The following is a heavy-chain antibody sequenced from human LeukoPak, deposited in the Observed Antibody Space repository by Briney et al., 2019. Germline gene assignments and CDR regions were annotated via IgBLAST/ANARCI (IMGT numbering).Heavy chain of an antibody. CDR1: GFTVSDNY. CDR3: VRDRWPGLGDF. D-gene: IGHD6-19*01. CDR2: VYSGGLT. V-gene: IGHV3-66*01. J-gene: IGHJ6*02. Sequence: SLRLSCAASGFTVSDNYMSWVRQAPGKGLEWVSTVYSGGLTYYADPVKGRFTISRDNSKNTLYLQMSSLRAEDTAVYYCVRDRWPGLGDFWGQGTTVTVSS.